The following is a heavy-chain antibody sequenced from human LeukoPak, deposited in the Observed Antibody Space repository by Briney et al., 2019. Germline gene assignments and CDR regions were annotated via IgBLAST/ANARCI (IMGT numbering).Heavy chain of an antibody. CDR3: ARDYRGMDV. CDR2: ISSSSRYI. J-gene: IGHJ6*02. Sequence: AGSLKLSCAAYGFTFSSYSMSWVRQAPGKGRGWVSSISSSSRYIYYADSVKSRFTISRDNAKNSLYLQMNSLRAEDTAVYYCARDYRGMDVWGQGTTVTVSS. V-gene: IGHV3-21*01. CDR1: GFTFSSYS.